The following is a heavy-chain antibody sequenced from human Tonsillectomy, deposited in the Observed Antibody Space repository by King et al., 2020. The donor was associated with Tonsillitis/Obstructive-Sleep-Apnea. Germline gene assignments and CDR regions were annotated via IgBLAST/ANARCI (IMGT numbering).Heavy chain of an antibody. CDR1: GGSISSANHY. V-gene: IGHV4-31*03. D-gene: IGHD3-22*01. CDR2: IYYSGST. Sequence: QLQESGPGLVRPSQTLSLTCTVSGGSISSANHYWSWIRQHPGKGLEWIGYIYYSGSTYYNPSLKSRVTISVDTSQNQFSLKLTSVTAADTAVYYCARVRFYYDTSGYDACDIWGQGTIVTVSS. CDR3: ARVRFYYDTSGYDACDI. J-gene: IGHJ3*02.